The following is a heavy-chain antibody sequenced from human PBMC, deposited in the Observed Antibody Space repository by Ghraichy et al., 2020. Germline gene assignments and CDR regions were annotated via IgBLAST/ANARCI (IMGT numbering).Heavy chain of an antibody. CDR3: ARLCFGYSSSWYWGYYFDY. Sequence: SETLSLTCTVSGGSISSSSYYWGWIRQPPGKGLEWIGSIYYSGSTYYNPSLKSRVTISVDTSKNQFSLKLSSVTAADTAVYYCARLCFGYSSSWYWGYYFDYWGQGTLVTVSS. D-gene: IGHD6-13*01. CDR2: IYYSGST. CDR1: GGSISSSSYY. V-gene: IGHV4-39*01. J-gene: IGHJ4*02.